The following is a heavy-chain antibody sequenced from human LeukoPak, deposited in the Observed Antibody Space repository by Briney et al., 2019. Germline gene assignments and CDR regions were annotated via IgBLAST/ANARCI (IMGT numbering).Heavy chain of an antibody. Sequence: SETLSLTCTVFGGSISSSSYYWGWIRQPPGKGLEWIGSIYYSGSTYYNPSLKSRVTISVDASKNQFSLKLSSVTAADTAVYYCVRIMIVVVITTTSNWFDPWGQGTLVTVSS. CDR2: IYYSGST. CDR1: GGSISSSSYY. D-gene: IGHD3-22*01. J-gene: IGHJ5*02. V-gene: IGHV4-39*07. CDR3: VRIMIVVVITTTSNWFDP.